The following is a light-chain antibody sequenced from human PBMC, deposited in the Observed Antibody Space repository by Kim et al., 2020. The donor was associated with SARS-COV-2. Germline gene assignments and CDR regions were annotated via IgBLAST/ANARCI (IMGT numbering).Light chain of an antibody. CDR1: SSDVGGYNY. J-gene: IGLJ1*01. CDR3: SSYTDSTPYV. CDR2: DVS. V-gene: IGLV2-14*03. Sequence: GQSISISCTGTSSDVGGYNYVSWYQQYPGKAPKLLIYDVSNRPSGVSNRFSGSKSGNTASLTISGLQAEDEADYYCSSYTDSTPYVFGTGTKVTVL.